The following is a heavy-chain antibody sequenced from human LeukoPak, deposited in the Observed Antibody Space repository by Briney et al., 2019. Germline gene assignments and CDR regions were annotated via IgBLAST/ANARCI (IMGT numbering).Heavy chain of an antibody. V-gene: IGHV3-30*18. Sequence: PGGALRLSCAASGFTFTNYWMNWVRQAPGKGLEWVAVISYDGSNKYYADSVKGRFTISRDNSKNTLYLQMNSLRAEDTAVYYCAKGGAGYCSSTSCLYYFDYWGQGTLVTVSS. CDR2: ISYDGSNK. J-gene: IGHJ4*02. D-gene: IGHD2-2*01. CDR3: AKGGAGYCSSTSCLYYFDY. CDR1: GFTFTNYW.